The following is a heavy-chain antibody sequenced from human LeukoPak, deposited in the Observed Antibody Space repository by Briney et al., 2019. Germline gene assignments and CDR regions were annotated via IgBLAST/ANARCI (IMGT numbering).Heavy chain of an antibody. D-gene: IGHD7-27*01. CDR1: GFTFSESW. CDR2: IKEDGSQK. V-gene: IGHV3-7*01. Sequence: GGSLRLSCVTSGFTFSESWMSWVRQAPGRGLDWVADIKEDGSQKDYVDSVKGRFTISRDNAKNSLCLQMDSLRAEDTAVYYCATYSNWVAGDVWGQGTAVSVSS. CDR3: ATYSNWVAGDV. J-gene: IGHJ6*02.